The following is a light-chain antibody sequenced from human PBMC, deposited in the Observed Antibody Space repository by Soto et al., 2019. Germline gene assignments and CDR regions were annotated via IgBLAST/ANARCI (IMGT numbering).Light chain of an antibody. CDR1: QGIGDT. J-gene: IGKJ5*01. CDR2: DTS. CDR3: QPYNYWPLT. Sequence: EVVRRQVPAGLSVYTEEGATLSCRASQGIGDTLAWYQHKPGQTPRLLIYDTSTRATGVPTRFSGSRSGAEFTLTIYSLQSEDFAVYYCQPYNYWPLTFCGGTRLEI. V-gene: IGKV3-15*01.